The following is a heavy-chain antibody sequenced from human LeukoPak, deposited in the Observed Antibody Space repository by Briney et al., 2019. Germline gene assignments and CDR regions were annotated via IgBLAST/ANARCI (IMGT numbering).Heavy chain of an antibody. J-gene: IGHJ5*02. CDR1: GGSISSYY. V-gene: IGHV4-4*07. D-gene: IGHD1-14*01. CDR2: IYTSGST. Sequence: LETLSLTCTVSGGSISSYYWSWIRQPAGKGLEWIGRIYTSGSTNYNPSLKSRVTVSVDTSKNQFSLKLSSVTAADTAVYYCARGPISNWFDPWGQGTLVTVSS. CDR3: ARGPISNWFDP.